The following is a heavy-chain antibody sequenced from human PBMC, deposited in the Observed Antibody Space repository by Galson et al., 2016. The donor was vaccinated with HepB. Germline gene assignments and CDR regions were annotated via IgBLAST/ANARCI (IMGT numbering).Heavy chain of an antibody. Sequence: SLRLSCAASGFIFSTYSLNWVRQAPGKGLEWVSYIRSSGSTMYYAESVKGRFTISRDNAKNSLYLQMNSLRDEDTAVYYCAKDVGGEAFFEYWGQGALVTVSS. CDR3: AKDVGGEAFFEY. D-gene: IGHD1-26*01. CDR2: IRSSGSTM. V-gene: IGHV3-48*02. J-gene: IGHJ4*02. CDR1: GFIFSTYS.